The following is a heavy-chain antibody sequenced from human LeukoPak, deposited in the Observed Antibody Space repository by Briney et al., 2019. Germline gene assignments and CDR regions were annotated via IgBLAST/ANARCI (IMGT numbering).Heavy chain of an antibody. CDR2: IYGSP. V-gene: IGHV4-4*09. CDR1: GGSITDHF. CDR3: ARRFRTSASGILHHDAYDI. J-gene: IGHJ3*02. D-gene: IGHD3-10*01. Sequence: SETLSFTCTVSGGSITDHFWGWIRHTPGMGLEWIGHIYGSPTYNPSLKSRVTISDDTSENQIFLKLTSVTAADTAIYYCARRFRTSASGILHHDAYDIWGPGTEVIVSS.